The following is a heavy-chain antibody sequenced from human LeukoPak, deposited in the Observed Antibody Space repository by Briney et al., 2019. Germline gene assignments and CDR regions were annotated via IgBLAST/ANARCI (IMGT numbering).Heavy chain of an antibody. CDR1: GYTFTDDY. Sequence: AASVKVSCKASGYTFTDDYIHWVRQAPGQGLEWMGWINVNSGGTNYAQKFYARVTMTRDTSISTAYMELSRLRSDDTAVYYCARGASLVRFLEWFNYYYYMDVWGKGTTVTVSS. V-gene: IGHV1-2*02. CDR2: INVNSGGT. CDR3: ARGASLVRFLEWFNYYYYMDV. J-gene: IGHJ6*03. D-gene: IGHD3-3*01.